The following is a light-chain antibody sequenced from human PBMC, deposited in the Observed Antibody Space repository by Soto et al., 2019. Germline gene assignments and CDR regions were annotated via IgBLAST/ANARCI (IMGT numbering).Light chain of an antibody. Sequence: QSALTQPPSASGSPGQSVTISCTGTSSDVGAYNYVSWYQQHAGKAPKLVIYEVTKRPSGVPDRFSGSKSDNTASLTVSGLQAEDEADYYCSSFASSNTGVFGGGTKLTVL. J-gene: IGLJ3*02. CDR1: SSDVGAYNY. CDR2: EVT. V-gene: IGLV2-8*01. CDR3: SSFASSNTGV.